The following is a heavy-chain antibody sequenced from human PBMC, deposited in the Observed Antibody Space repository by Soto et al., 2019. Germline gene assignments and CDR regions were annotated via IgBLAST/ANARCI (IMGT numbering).Heavy chain of an antibody. V-gene: IGHV3-23*01. CDR2: ISSTGDGT. J-gene: IGHJ6*02. Sequence: GGSLRLSCAASGFTFSTYAMTWVRQAPGKGLEWVSIISSTGDGTYYADSAKGRFTISRDNSQRTLNLQMNSLRAEDTAVYYCAKNGDFWSWGMDVWGQGTTVTVSS. CDR1: GFTFSTYA. D-gene: IGHD3-3*01. CDR3: AKNGDFWSWGMDV.